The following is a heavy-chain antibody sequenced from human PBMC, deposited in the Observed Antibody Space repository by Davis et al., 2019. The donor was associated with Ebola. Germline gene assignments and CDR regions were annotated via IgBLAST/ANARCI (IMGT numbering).Heavy chain of an antibody. CDR1: GFTFSSYS. Sequence: GESLKISCAASGFTFSSYSMNWVRQAPGKGLEWVSSISTSSSYIYYADSVKGRFTISRDNAKNSLYLQMNSLRAEDTAVYYCAREGSTPFDYWGQGTLVTGSS. CDR3: AREGSTPFDY. CDR2: ISTSSSYI. D-gene: IGHD6-13*01. V-gene: IGHV3-21*01. J-gene: IGHJ4*02.